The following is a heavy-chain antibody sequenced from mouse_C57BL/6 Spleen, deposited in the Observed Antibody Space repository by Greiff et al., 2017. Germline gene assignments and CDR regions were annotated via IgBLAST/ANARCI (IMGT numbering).Heavy chain of an antibody. CDR2: ISYDGSN. J-gene: IGHJ4*01. CDR1: GYSITSGYY. V-gene: IGHV3-6*01. CDR3: AREEEDYDGYPYAMDY. Sequence: ESGPGLVKPSQSLSLSCSVTGYSITSGYYWNWIRQFPGNKLEWMGYISYDGSNNYNPSLKNRISITRDTSKNQFFLKLNSVTTEDTATYYCAREEEDYDGYPYAMDYWGQGTSVTVSS. D-gene: IGHD2-3*01.